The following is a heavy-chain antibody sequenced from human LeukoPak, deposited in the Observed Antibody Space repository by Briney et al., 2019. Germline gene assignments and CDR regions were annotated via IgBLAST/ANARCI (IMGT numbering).Heavy chain of an antibody. D-gene: IGHD3-16*02. J-gene: IGHJ2*01. CDR3: ARGVNSYRSAWYFEL. CDR1: GASLTGYY. V-gene: IGHV4-4*07. Sequence: SQTLSLTCSVSGASLTGYYWSWIRQPAGKGLEWIGRIYTSGSTDYNPSLRSRVTMSVDTSKKQFSLRLTFVTAADTALYFCARGVNSYRSAWYFELWGRGTLVSVSS. CDR2: IYTSGST.